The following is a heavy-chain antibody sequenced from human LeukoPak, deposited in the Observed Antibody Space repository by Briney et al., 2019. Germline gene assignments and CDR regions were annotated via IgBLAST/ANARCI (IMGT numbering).Heavy chain of an antibody. Sequence: GGSLRLSCAASGFTFDDYGMSWVRQAPGKGLEWVSYISSSGSTIYYADSVKGRFTISRDNAKNSLYLQMNSLRAEDTAVYYCARDQEAHFSGYWGQGTLVTVSS. J-gene: IGHJ4*02. D-gene: IGHD6-19*01. CDR3: ARDQEAHFSGY. CDR1: GFTFDDYG. CDR2: ISSSGSTI. V-gene: IGHV3-11*04.